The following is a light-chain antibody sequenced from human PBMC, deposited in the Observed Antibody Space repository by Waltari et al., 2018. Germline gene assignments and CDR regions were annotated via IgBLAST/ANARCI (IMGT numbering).Light chain of an antibody. CDR3: SSYTSSSTLSV. Sequence: QSALTQPASVSGSPGQSITISCTGTSSDGGGYNYVSWYQQHPGKAPKLMIYEVSNRPSGVSNRFSGSKSGNTASLTIPGLQAEDEADYYCSSYTSSSTLSVFGTGTKVTVL. J-gene: IGLJ1*01. V-gene: IGLV2-14*01. CDR2: EVS. CDR1: SSDGGGYNY.